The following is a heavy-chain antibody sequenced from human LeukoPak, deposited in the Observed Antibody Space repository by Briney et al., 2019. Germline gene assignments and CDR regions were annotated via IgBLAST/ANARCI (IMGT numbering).Heavy chain of an antibody. J-gene: IGHJ6*02. V-gene: IGHV1-3*01. CDR1: GYTFTSYA. Sequence: ASVKVSCKASGYTFTSYAMHWVRQAPGQRLEWMGWINAGNGNTKYSQKFQGRVTITRDTSASTAYMELSSLRSEDTAVYYCARERSSGWYSIDYYYGMDVWGQGTTVTVSS. D-gene: IGHD6-19*01. CDR2: INAGNGNT. CDR3: ARERSSGWYSIDYYYGMDV.